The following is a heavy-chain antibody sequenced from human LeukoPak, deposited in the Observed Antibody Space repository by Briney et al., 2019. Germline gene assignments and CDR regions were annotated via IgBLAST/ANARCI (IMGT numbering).Heavy chain of an antibody. J-gene: IGHJ4*01. CDR2: IYSGGIT. D-gene: IGHD1-26*01. Sequence: GGSLRLSCAASGFTVSSNYMSWVRQAPGKGLEWVSIIYSGGITYYADSVKGRFTISRDNSKNTLYLQMNSLRAEDTAVYYCARVREWDLPPEYYFDYWGDGTLVTVSS. CDR3: ARVREWDLPPEYYFDY. V-gene: IGHV3-53*01. CDR1: GFTVSSNY.